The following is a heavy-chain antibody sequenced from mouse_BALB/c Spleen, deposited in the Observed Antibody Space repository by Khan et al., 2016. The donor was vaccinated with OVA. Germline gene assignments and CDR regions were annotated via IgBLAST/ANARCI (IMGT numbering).Heavy chain of an antibody. J-gene: IGHJ1*01. CDR2: IYPGGYFT. CDR3: ARWATWYFDV. CDR1: GYTFTNYW. D-gene: IGHD3-1*01. V-gene: IGHV1-63*02. Sequence: VQGVESGGEVVRPGTSVKISCKASGYTFTNYWLGWVRQRPGHGLEWIGDIYPGGYFTNYNEQFKGKATLTVDTSSSTANMQLSSLTSEDSAVYFCARWATWYFDVWGAGTTVTVSS.